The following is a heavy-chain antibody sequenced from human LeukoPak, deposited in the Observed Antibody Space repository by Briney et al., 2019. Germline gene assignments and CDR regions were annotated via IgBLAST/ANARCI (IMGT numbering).Heavy chain of an antibody. D-gene: IGHD2-15*01. CDR2: IYPGDSDT. CDR1: GYSFTTYW. Sequence: GESLKISCKGFGYSFTTYWIAWVRQMPGKGLEWMGIIYPGDSDTRYSPSFQGQVTISADKSISTAYLQWSSLKASDTAMYYCARRGYCSGGGCFSHAFDIWGQGTVVIVSS. CDR3: ARRGYCSGGGCFSHAFDI. V-gene: IGHV5-51*01. J-gene: IGHJ3*02.